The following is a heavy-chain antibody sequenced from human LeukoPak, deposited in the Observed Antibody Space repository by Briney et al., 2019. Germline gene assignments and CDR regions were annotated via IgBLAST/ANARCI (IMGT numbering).Heavy chain of an antibody. J-gene: IGHJ3*02. CDR3: ARDFWSALGGYSYGWAFDI. Sequence: SETLSLTCTVSGGSISSYYWSWIRQPPGKGLEWLGYIYYSGSTNYNPSLKSRVTISVDTSKNQFSLKLSSVTAADTAVYYCARDFWSALGGYSYGWAFDIWGQGTMVTVSS. CDR1: GGSISSYY. V-gene: IGHV4-59*01. CDR2: IYYSGST. D-gene: IGHD5-18*01.